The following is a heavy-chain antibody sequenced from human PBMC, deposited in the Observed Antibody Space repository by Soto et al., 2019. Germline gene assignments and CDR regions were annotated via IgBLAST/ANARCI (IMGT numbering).Heavy chain of an antibody. CDR1: GFTFSSYG. Sequence: GGSLRLSCAASGFTFSSYGMHWVRQAPGKGLEWVAVISYDGSNKYYADSVKGRFTISRDNSKNTLYLQMNSLRAEDTAVYYCAKPEQWLGVYDAFDIWGQGTMVTVSS. CDR3: AKPEQWLGVYDAFDI. J-gene: IGHJ3*02. CDR2: ISYDGSNK. D-gene: IGHD6-19*01. V-gene: IGHV3-30*18.